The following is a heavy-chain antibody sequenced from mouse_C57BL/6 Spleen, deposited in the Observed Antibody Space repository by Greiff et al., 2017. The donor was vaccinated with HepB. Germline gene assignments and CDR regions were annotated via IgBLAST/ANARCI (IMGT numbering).Heavy chain of an antibody. CDR3: AISYSNYGGGY. J-gene: IGHJ2*01. CDR1: GYTFTSYW. D-gene: IGHD2-5*01. V-gene: IGHV1-69*01. Sequence: VQLQQPGAELVMPGASVKLSCKASGYTFTSYWMHWVKQRPGQGLEWIGEIDPPDSYTNYNQKFKGKSTLTVDKSSSTAYMQLSSLTSEDSAVYYCAISYSNYGGGYWGQGTTLTVSS. CDR2: IDPPDSYT.